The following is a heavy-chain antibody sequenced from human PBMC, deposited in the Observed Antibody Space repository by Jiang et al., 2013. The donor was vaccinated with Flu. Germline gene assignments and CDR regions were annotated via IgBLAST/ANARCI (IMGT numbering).Heavy chain of an antibody. CDR2: IYPGDSDT. V-gene: IGHV5-51*01. J-gene: IGHJ4*02. CDR1: GYSFTSYW. Sequence: SLKISCKGSGYSFTSYWIGWVRQMPGKGLEWMGIIYPGDSDTRYSPSFQGQVTISADKSISTAYLQWSSLKASDTAMYYCARKGASYSNYVDYWGQGTLVTVSS. CDR3: ARKGASYSNYVDY. D-gene: IGHD4-11*01.